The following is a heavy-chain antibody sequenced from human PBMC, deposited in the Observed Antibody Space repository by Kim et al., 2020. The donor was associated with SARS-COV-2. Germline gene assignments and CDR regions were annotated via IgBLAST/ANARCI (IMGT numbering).Heavy chain of an antibody. J-gene: IGHJ6*02. CDR1: GFTFSSYG. CDR3: AKESGSGSYYAWTYYYYGMAV. CDR2: ISYDGSNK. V-gene: IGHV3-30*18. D-gene: IGHD3-10*01. Sequence: GGSLRLSCAASGFTFSSYGMHWVRQAPGKGLEWVAVISYDGSNKYYADSVKGRFTISRDNSKNTLYLQMNSLRAEDTAVYYCAKESGSGSYYAWTYYYYGMAVWGQGTPVTVPS.